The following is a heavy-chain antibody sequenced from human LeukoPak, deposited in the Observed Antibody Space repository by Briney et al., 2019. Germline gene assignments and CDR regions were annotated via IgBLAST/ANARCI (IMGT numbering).Heavy chain of an antibody. V-gene: IGHV4-30-4*01. CDR1: GGSISSGDYY. Sequence: SETLSLTCTVSGGSISSGDYYWSWIRQAPGKGLEWIGYIYYSGSTYYNPSLKSRVTISVDTSKNQFSLKLSSVTAADTAVYYCARGRLFGQPVRYFDYWGQGTLVTVSS. D-gene: IGHD2-21*01. CDR2: IYYSGST. CDR3: ARGRLFGQPVRYFDY. J-gene: IGHJ4*02.